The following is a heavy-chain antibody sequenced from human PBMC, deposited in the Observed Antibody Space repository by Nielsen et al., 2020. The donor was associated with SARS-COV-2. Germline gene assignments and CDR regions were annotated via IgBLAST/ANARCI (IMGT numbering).Heavy chain of an antibody. CDR3: ARGSMVRGVTDYYYYGMDV. D-gene: IGHD3-10*01. CDR2: ISSSGSTI. J-gene: IGHJ6*02. V-gene: IGHV3-48*03. Sequence: WIRQAPGKGLEWVSYISSSGSTIYYADSVKGRFTISRDNAKNSLYLQMNSLRAEDTAVYYCARGSMVRGVTDYYYYGMDVWGQGTTVTVSS.